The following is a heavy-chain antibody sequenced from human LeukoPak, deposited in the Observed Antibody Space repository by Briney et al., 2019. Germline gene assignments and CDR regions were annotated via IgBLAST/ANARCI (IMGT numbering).Heavy chain of an antibody. Sequence: GGSLRLSCAASRFNVNNYWMHWVRQAPGKGLVWVSRVHSDGSITNYADSVKGRFSISRDSAKNTLYLQMSSLRSEDTAVYYCAREQEDCTGTTCYRAFDLWGQGTMVTVS. CDR1: RFNVNNYW. D-gene: IGHD2-2*01. J-gene: IGHJ3*01. V-gene: IGHV3-74*01. CDR3: AREQEDCTGTTCYRAFDL. CDR2: VHSDGSIT.